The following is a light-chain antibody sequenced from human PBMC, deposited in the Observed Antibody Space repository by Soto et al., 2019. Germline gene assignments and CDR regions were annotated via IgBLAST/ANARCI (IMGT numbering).Light chain of an antibody. J-gene: IGLJ1*01. CDR2: SNN. Sequence: QSVLTQPPSASGTPGQRVTFSCSGSSSNIGSNTINWYQQLPGTAPKLLIYSNNQRPSGVPDRFSGSKSGTSASLAISGLQSEDEADYYCAVWDDSLNGRVFGTGTKVTVL. CDR1: SSNIGSNT. CDR3: AVWDDSLNGRV. V-gene: IGLV1-44*01.